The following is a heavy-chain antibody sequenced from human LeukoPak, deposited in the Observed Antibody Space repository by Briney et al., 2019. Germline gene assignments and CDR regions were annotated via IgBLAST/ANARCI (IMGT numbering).Heavy chain of an antibody. J-gene: IGHJ4*02. CDR1: VGSLSSTNY. D-gene: IGHD2-21*01. Sequence: SGTVAHTRAVSVGSLSSTNYWTWVRQPPGKGLEWIGEVFHIGRTNYSPSLRSRVTISVEKSENQFSLKLSSVMGAHTAGYFFARRGLYCGGGDTYYSVDFWGQRTLVTVSS. CDR2: VFHIGRT. CDR3: ARRGLYCGGGDTYYSVDF. V-gene: IGHV4-4*02.